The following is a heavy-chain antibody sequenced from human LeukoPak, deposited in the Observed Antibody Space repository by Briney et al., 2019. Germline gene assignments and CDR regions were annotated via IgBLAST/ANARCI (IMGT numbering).Heavy chain of an antibody. CDR1: GFTFSSYS. J-gene: IGHJ5*02. Sequence: GGSLRLSCAASGFTFSSYSMNWVRQAPGKGLEWVSSISSSSSYIYYADSVKGRFTISRDNAKNSLYLQMNSLRAEDTAIYYCARDKGVVGTLAPWGQGTLVTVSS. V-gene: IGHV3-21*01. CDR3: ARDKGVVGTLAP. CDR2: ISSSSSYI. D-gene: IGHD1-26*01.